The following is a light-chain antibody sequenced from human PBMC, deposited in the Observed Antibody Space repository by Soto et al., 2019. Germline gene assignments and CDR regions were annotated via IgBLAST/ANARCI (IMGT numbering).Light chain of an antibody. CDR2: QVS. J-gene: IGLJ3*02. CDR1: SSDVGSYNR. V-gene: IGLV2-18*02. CDR3: SSYTSSGTGV. Sequence: QSVLTQPPSVSGSPGQSVTISCTGTSSDVGSYNRVSWYQQPPGTAPKLMICQVSNRPSGVPDRFSGSKSGKTASLTISGLQAEDEADYYCSSYTSSGTGVFGGGTKLTVL.